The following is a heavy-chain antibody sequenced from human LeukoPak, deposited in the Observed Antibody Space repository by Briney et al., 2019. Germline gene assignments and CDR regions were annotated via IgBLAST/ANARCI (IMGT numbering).Heavy chain of an antibody. V-gene: IGHV4-4*07. D-gene: IGHD3-10*01. CDR3: ARLGRYGSGSFSTY. CDR2: IYTSGST. J-gene: IGHJ4*02. CDR1: GGSISSYY. Sequence: SETLSLTCTVSGGSISSYYWSWIRQPAGNGLEWIGRIYTSGSTNYNPSLKSRVTMSVDTSKNQFSLKLSSVTAADTAVYYCARLGRYGSGSFSTYWGQGTLVTVSS.